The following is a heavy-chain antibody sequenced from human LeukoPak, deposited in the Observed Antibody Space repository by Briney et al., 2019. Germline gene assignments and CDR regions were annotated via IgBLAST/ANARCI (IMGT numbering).Heavy chain of an antibody. CDR1: GFTFSSFW. CDR3: ARDRDSSWYAGGFDP. V-gene: IGHV3-21*01. CDR2: ISSSSSYI. Sequence: GGSLRLSCAASGFTFSSFWMHWVRQAPGKGLEWVSSISSSSSYIYYADSVKGRFTISRDNAKNSLYLQMNSLRAEDTAVYYCARDRDSSWYAGGFDPWGQGTLVTVSS. J-gene: IGHJ5*02. D-gene: IGHD6-13*01.